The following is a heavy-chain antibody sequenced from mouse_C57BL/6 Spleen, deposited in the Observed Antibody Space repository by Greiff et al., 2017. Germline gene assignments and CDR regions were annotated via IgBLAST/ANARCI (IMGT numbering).Heavy chain of an antibody. J-gene: IGHJ2*01. D-gene: IGHD2-4*01. V-gene: IGHV1-15*01. CDR2: IDPETGGT. CDR3: TSYDFDV. Sequence: VQLQQSGAELVRPGASVTLSCKASGYTFTDYEMHWVKQTPVHGVEWIGAIDPETGGTAYNQKFKGKAILTADKSSSTAYMELRSLTSEDSAVYYCTSYDFDVWGQGTTLTVSS. CDR1: GYTFTDYE.